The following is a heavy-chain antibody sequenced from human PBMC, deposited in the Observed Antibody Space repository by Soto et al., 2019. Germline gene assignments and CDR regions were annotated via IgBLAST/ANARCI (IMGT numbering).Heavy chain of an antibody. CDR3: AGTPYTSGFRFDP. J-gene: IGHJ5*02. D-gene: IGHD6-19*01. CDR1: ADSYSISSSS. Sequence: TYHMSADSYSISSSSCSWIRQPPGKALQWIGFIYQSGVTSYNPSLASRVSISLDRSNNQCSLKLKSVTAADTAGYCCAGTPYTSGFRFDP. CDR2: IYQSGVT. V-gene: IGHV4-30-2*01.